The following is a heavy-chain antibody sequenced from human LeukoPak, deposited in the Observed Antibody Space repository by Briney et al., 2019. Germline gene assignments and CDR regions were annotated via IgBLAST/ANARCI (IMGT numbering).Heavy chain of an antibody. CDR3: AKEAAWANYRCYFDS. J-gene: IGHJ4*02. D-gene: IGHD3-16*02. Sequence: GGSLRLSCAGSGFTFSTDGMTWVRQAPGKGLEWVSEISSSGDVTKYADSVQGRFTISRDNSKNMLYLHMNSLRAEDTALYYCAKEAAWANYRCYFDSWGQGTLVTVSS. CDR1: GFTFSTDG. CDR2: ISSSGDVT. V-gene: IGHV3-23*01.